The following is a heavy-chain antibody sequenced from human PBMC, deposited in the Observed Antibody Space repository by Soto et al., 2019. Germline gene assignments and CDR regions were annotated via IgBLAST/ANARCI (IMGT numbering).Heavy chain of an antibody. CDR3: ATYAKYYYGSGSYYPSYGGVDP. D-gene: IGHD3-10*01. J-gene: IGHJ5*02. CDR1: GFTFSSYS. Sequence: EVQLVESGGGLVQPGGSLRLSCAASGFTFSSYSMNWVRQAPGKGLEWVLYISSSSSTIYYADSVKGRFTISRDNAKNSLYLQMNSLRDEDTAVYYCATYAKYYYGSGSYYPSYGGVDPWGQGTLVTVSS. CDR2: ISSSSSTI. V-gene: IGHV3-48*02.